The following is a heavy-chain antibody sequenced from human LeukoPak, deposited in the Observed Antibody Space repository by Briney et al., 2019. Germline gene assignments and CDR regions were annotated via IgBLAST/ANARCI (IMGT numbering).Heavy chain of an antibody. V-gene: IGHV4-34*01. Sequence: SETLSLTCAVYGGSFSGYYWSWIRQPPGKGLEWIGEINHSGSTNYNPSLKSRVTISVDTSKNQFSLKLSSVTAADTAVYYCARGLVYYYGSGSYYPYWAQGTLVTVSS. CDR1: GGSFSGYY. D-gene: IGHD3-10*01. CDR3: ARGLVYYYGSGSYYPY. J-gene: IGHJ4*02. CDR2: INHSGST.